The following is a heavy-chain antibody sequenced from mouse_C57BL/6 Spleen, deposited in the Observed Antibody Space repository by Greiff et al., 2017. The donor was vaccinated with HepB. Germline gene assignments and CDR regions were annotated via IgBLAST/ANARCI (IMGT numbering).Heavy chain of an antibody. Sequence: EVQLQQSGPELVKPGASVKMSCKASGYTFTDYNMHWVKQSHGKSLEWIGYINPNNGGTSYNQKFKGKATLTVNKSSSTAYMELSSLTSEDSAVYDWTKRGGLRRDWYFDVWGTGTTVTVSS. J-gene: IGHJ1*03. CDR2: INPNNGGT. V-gene: IGHV1-22*01. D-gene: IGHD2-4*01. CDR1: GYTFTDYN. CDR3: TKRGGLRRDWYFDV.